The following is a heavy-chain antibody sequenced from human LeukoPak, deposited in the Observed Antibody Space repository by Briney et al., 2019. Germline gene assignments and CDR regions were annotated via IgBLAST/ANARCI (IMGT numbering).Heavy chain of an antibody. CDR1: GFAFSSYA. J-gene: IGHJ4*02. D-gene: IGHD5-18*01. Sequence: GGSLRLSCAASGFAFSSYAMHWVRQAPGKGLEWVAVISYDGSNKYYADSVKGRFTISRDNSKNTLYLQMNSLRAEDTAVYYCARDRGGYSYGCDYWGQGTLVTVSS. CDR3: ARDRGGYSYGCDY. CDR2: ISYDGSNK. V-gene: IGHV3-30*04.